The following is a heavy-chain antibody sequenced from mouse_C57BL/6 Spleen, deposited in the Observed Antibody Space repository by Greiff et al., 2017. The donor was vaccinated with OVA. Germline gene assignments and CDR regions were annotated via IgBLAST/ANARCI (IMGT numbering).Heavy chain of an antibody. CDR2: ISDGGSYT. CDR3: ARDGYYGFAY. V-gene: IGHV5-4*01. Sequence: DVQLQESGGGLVKPGGSLKLSCAASGFTFSSYAMSWVRQTPEKRLEWVATISDGGSYTYYPDNVKGRFTISRDNAKNNLYLQMSHLKSEDTAMYYCARDGYYGFAYWGQGTLVTVSA. D-gene: IGHD2-3*01. J-gene: IGHJ3*01. CDR1: GFTFSSYA.